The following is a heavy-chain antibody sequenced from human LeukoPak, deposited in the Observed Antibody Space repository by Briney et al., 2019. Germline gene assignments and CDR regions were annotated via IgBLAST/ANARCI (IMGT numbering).Heavy chain of an antibody. CDR2: IYPADSDT. Sequence: GESLKISFKGSGYSFNNYWIGWVRQMPGKGLEWMGNIYPADSDTRYSPSFQGQVTISADKSITTAYLQWSSLGASDTAMYYCARRKGDGYNSPFDYWGQGTLVTVSS. CDR3: ARRKGDGYNSPFDY. J-gene: IGHJ4*02. V-gene: IGHV5-51*01. D-gene: IGHD5-24*01. CDR1: GYSFNNYW.